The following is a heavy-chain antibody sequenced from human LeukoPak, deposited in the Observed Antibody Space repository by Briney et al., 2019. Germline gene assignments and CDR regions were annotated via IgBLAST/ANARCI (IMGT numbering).Heavy chain of an antibody. CDR2: ISSSSSYT. D-gene: IGHD5-24*01. CDR3: ARGQGWLQYFDY. J-gene: IGHJ4*02. Sequence: GGSLRLSCAASGFTFSDYYMSWIRQAPGKGLEWVSYISSSSSYTNYADSVKGRFTISRDNAKNSLYPQMNSLRAEDTAVYYCARGQGWLQYFDYWGQGTLVTVSS. V-gene: IGHV3-11*06. CDR1: GFTFSDYY.